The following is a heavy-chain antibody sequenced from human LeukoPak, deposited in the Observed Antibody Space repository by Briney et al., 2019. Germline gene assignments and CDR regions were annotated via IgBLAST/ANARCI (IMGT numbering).Heavy chain of an antibody. CDR2: MNPKRGST. D-gene: IGHD3-22*01. V-gene: IGHV1-8*03. J-gene: IGHJ6*02. CDR1: GYTFTSYD. Sequence: ASVKVSCKASGYTFTSYDINWVRQATGQGLEWMGWMNPKRGSTGYAQKFQGRVTFTRSTSISTAYMELSSLRSEDTAVYYCARAGTYYYDSSGYGGDYGMDVWGQGTTVTVSS. CDR3: ARAGTYYYDSSGYGGDYGMDV.